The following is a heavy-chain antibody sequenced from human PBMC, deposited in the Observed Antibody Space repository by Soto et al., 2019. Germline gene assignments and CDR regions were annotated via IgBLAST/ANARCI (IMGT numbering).Heavy chain of an antibody. CDR2: IYYSGST. D-gene: IGHD3-10*01. CDR3: ARQRVTMVRGNAYYYYYGMDV. V-gene: IGHV4-39*01. J-gene: IGHJ6*02. CDR1: GGSISSSSYY. Sequence: SETLSLTCTVSGGSISSSSYYWGWIRQPPGKGLEWIGSIYYSGSTYYNPSLKSRVTISVDTSKNQFSLKLSSVTAADTAVYYCARQRVTMVRGNAYYYYYGMDVWGQGTTVTVSS.